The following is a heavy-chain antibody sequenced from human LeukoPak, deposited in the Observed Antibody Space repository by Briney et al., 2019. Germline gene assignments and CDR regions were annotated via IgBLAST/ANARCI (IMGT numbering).Heavy chain of an antibody. D-gene: IGHD3-22*01. CDR2: IKSDGST. V-gene: IGHV3-74*01. J-gene: IGHJ1*01. CDR3: ARAPSEIGGYYPEFFRH. CDR1: GFTFSSYW. Sequence: GGSLRLSCAASGFTFSSYWMHWVRQAPGKGLVRVSRIKSDGSTNYADSVKGRFTISRDNAKNTVSLQMNSLRAEDTGVYYCARAPSEIGGYYPEFFRHWGQGTLVTVSS.